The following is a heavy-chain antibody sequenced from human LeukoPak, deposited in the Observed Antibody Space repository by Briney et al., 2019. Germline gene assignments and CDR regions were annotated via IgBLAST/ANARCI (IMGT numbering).Heavy chain of an antibody. CDR3: ARASRRYCSSTSCLYFDY. CDR1: GYTFTNYG. D-gene: IGHD2-2*01. Sequence: GASVKVSCKASGYTFTNYGISWVRQAPGQGLEWMGWINTYNGNTNYAQKFQGRVTMTTDTSTSTAYMELSRLRSDDTAVYYCARASRRYCSSTSCLYFDYWGQGTLVTVSS. J-gene: IGHJ4*02. CDR2: INTYNGNT. V-gene: IGHV1-18*01.